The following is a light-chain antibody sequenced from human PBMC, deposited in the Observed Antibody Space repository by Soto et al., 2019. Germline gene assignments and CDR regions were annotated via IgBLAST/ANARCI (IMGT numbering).Light chain of an antibody. CDR2: DAY. J-gene: IGKJ1*01. CDR1: RSIRSW. CDR3: HQYNEWPRGT. Sequence: DMQMTQSPSIRSGSVVDIVAVACRASRSIRSWLAWYQQKPGKAPKLLIYDAYSLESGVPSRFSGRRSGTEFTLTISSLQSEDFAVYYCHQYNEWPRGTFGQGTKV. V-gene: IGKV1-5*01.